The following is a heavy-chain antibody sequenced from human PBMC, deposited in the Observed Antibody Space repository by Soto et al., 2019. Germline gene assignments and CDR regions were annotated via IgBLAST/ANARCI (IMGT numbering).Heavy chain of an antibody. D-gene: IGHD6-13*01. Sequence: SETLSLTCAVYGGSFSGYCWTWIRQPPGKGLEWIGEISHNGSTSYNPFLKSRVTMSVDTSKNHFSLKLTSVTAADTAVYYCARGRRGYTNTWYVDWGQGTLVTVSS. CDR3: ARGRRGYTNTWYVD. V-gene: IGHV4-34*01. J-gene: IGHJ4*02. CDR2: ISHNGST. CDR1: GGSFSGYC.